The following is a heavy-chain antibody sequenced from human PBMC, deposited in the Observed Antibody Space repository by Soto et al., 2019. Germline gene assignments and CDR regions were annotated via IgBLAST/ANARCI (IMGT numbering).Heavy chain of an antibody. CDR3: ARATTVTDY. V-gene: IGHV3-72*01. CDR1: GFIFSDHY. D-gene: IGHD4-17*01. Sequence: PGGSLRLSCAASGFIFSDHYMDRVRQAPGKGLEWVGRTRNKANSHTTEYAASVKGRFTISRDDSKNSLYLQMNSLKIEDTAVYYCARATTVTDYWGQGTLVTVSS. J-gene: IGHJ4*02. CDR2: TRNKANSHTT.